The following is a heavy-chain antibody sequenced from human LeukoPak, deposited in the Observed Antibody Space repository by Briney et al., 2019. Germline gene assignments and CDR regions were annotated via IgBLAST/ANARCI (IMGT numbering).Heavy chain of an antibody. CDR1: GGSISSSSYY. V-gene: IGHV4-39*07. J-gene: IGHJ4*02. CDR3: ARVTDMYSSSLDY. D-gene: IGHD6-6*01. CDR2: IYYSGST. Sequence: PSETLSLTCTVSGGSISSSSYYWGWIRQPPGKGLEWIGSIYYSGSTYYNPSLKSRVTISVDTSKNQFSLKLSSVTAADTAVYYCARVTDMYSSSLDYWGQGTLVTVSS.